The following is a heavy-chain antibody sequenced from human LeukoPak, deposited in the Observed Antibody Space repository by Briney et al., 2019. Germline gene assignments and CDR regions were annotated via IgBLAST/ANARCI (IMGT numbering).Heavy chain of an antibody. Sequence: PGGALRLSCAAPGFTFSNAWMNWVRQAPGKGLEWVGRIKSNTDGGTADYAAPVKGRFTISRDDSQNTLYLQVNSLRTEDTAVYYCTTGRIAWGQGTLVTVSS. V-gene: IGHV3-15*01. CDR1: GFTFSNAW. J-gene: IGHJ5*02. CDR2: IKSNTDGGTA. D-gene: IGHD1-14*01. CDR3: TTGRIA.